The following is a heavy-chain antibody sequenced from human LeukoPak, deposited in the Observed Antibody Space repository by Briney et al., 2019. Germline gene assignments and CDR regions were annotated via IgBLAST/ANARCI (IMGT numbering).Heavy chain of an antibody. Sequence: SETLSLICTVSGGSISSYYWSWIRQPPGKGLEWIGYIYYSGSTNYNPSLKSRVTISVDTSKNQFSLKLSSVTAADTAVYYCARNLPSGAFDIWGQGTMVTVSS. CDR1: GGSISSYY. CDR3: ARNLPSGAFDI. V-gene: IGHV4-59*08. CDR2: IYYSGST. J-gene: IGHJ3*02.